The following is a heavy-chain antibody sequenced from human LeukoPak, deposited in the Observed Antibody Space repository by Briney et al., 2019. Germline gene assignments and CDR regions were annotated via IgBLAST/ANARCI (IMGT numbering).Heavy chain of an antibody. Sequence: SETLSLTCTVSGGSINNYYWSWIRQPAGKGLEWIGRIYSSGTTNYNPSLNSRVTMSVDTSKNQFFLKLSSVTAADTAVYYCARAEFSGSSSFFDYWGQGTLVTVSS. CDR3: ARAEFSGSSSFFDY. J-gene: IGHJ4*02. D-gene: IGHD1-26*01. CDR2: IYSSGTT. CDR1: GGSINNYY. V-gene: IGHV4-4*07.